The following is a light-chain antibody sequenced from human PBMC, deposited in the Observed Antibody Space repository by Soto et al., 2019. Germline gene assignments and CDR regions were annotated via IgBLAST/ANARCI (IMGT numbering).Light chain of an antibody. CDR2: ASS. Sequence: DIQLTQSPSFLSASVGDRVTITCRVSQGINTYLAWYQQKPGKAPKLLTLASSTLQNGVPPRFSCSRSGTEITVTIARLQPEDLQTYYCQQRKSYPNTCSQGTRLEIK. CDR3: QQRKSYPNT. V-gene: IGKV1-9*01. CDR1: QGINTY. J-gene: IGKJ5*01.